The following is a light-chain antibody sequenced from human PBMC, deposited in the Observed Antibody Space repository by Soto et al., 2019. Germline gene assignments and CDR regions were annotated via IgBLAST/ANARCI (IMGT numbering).Light chain of an antibody. CDR3: QQYGSSPRRM. V-gene: IGKV3-20*01. Sequence: EIVLTQSPGTLSLSPGERATLSCRASQSVSSSYLAWYQQKPGQAPRLLIYGASSRATGIPDRFSGSGSGTYFTLTISRLEPEDFAVYYCQQYGSSPRRMFGQGTKVEIK. CDR2: GAS. CDR1: QSVSSSY. J-gene: IGKJ1*01.